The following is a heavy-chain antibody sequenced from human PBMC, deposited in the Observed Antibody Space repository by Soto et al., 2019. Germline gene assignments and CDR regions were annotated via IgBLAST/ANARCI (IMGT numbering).Heavy chain of an antibody. CDR2: ISSSSSYI. CDR3: AGGTVAGTLNWFDP. D-gene: IGHD6-19*01. CDR1: GFTFSSYS. J-gene: IGHJ5*02. V-gene: IGHV3-21*01. Sequence: EVQLVESGGGLVKPGGSLRLSCAASGFTFSSYSMNWVRQAPGKGLEWVSSISSSSSYIYYADSEKGRFTISRDNAKNSLYRQLNSLRAEDTAVYYCAGGTVAGTLNWFDPWGQGTLVTVSS.